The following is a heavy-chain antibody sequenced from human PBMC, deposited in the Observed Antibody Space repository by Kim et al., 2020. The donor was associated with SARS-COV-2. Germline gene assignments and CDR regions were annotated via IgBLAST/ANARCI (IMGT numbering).Heavy chain of an antibody. J-gene: IGHJ5*02. CDR2: INHSGST. CDR1: GGSFSGYY. CDR3: ASRPQRPKIVVVPAAMTNWFDP. D-gene: IGHD2-2*01. V-gene: IGHV4-34*01. Sequence: SETLSLTCAVYGGSFSGYYWSWIRQPPGKGLEWIGEINHSGSTNYNPSLKSRVTISVDTSKNQFSLKLSSVTAADTAVYYCASRPQRPKIVVVPAAMTNWFDPWGQGTLVTVSS.